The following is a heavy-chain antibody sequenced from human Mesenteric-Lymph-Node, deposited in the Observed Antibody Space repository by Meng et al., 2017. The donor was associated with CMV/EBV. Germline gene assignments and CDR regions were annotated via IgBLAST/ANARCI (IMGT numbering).Heavy chain of an antibody. CDR2: ISSSSSYI. Sequence: GGSLRLSCAASAFTFSSYTMNWVRQAPGKGLEWVSSISSSSSYIYYADSVKGRFTISRDNAKNSLYLQMNSLRAEDTAVYYCAKDSTAAGTFDYWGQGTLVTVSS. J-gene: IGHJ4*02. CDR3: AKDSTAAGTFDY. V-gene: IGHV3-21*04. D-gene: IGHD6-13*01. CDR1: AFTFSSYT.